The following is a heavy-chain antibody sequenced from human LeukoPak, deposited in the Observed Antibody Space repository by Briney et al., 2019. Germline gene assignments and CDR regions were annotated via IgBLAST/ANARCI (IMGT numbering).Heavy chain of an antibody. V-gene: IGHV6-1*01. CDR2: TYYRSKWYN. CDR1: GDSVSSNSAA. Sequence: SQTRSLTCAISGDSVSSNSAAWNWIRQSPSRGLEWLGRTYYRSKWYNDYAVSVKSRITINPDTTKNQFSLQLNSVTPEDTAAYYCATGQRSWYKLDYWGQGTLVTVSS. J-gene: IGHJ4*02. D-gene: IGHD6-13*01. CDR3: ATGQRSWYKLDY.